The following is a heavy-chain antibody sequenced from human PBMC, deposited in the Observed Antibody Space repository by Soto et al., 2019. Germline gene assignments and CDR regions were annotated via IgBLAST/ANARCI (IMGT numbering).Heavy chain of an antibody. J-gene: IGHJ4*02. D-gene: IGHD4-17*01. Sequence: LEPLSLTCAVVGGIFSGHAWSCILQPPGKGLEWIGEINHSGSTNYNPSLKSRVTISVVTSKNQFSLKLSSVAAADTAVYYCARSGGDYGDYRLGYWGQGTLVTVSS. CDR3: ARSGGDYGDYRLGY. CDR1: GGIFSGHA. V-gene: IGHV4-34*01. CDR2: INHSGST.